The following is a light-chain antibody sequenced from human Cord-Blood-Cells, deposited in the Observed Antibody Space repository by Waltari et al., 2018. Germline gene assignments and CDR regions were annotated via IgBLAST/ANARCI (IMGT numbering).Light chain of an antibody. J-gene: IGKJ2*01. CDR1: QSVSSN. Sequence: EIVMTQSPATLSVSPGERATLSCRASQSVSSNLAWYQHKPGQAPRLRIYGASTRATGIPARFSGSGSGTEFTLTISSLQSEDFAVYYCQQYNNWPYTFGQGTKLEIK. CDR3: QQYNNWPYT. CDR2: GAS. V-gene: IGKV3-15*01.